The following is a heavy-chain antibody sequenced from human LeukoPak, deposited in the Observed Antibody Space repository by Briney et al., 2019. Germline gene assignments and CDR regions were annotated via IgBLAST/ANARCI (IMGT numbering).Heavy chain of an antibody. D-gene: IGHD5-24*01. CDR1: GYTFTTYW. Sequence: GDSLRISCQGSGYTFTTYWIGWVRQVPGKGLEWMGMIYPGDSDTRYDPSFQGQVTISADRSTSTAYLQWSSLRASDTAMYYCARASRDGYNQNFDHWGQGTLVTVSS. J-gene: IGHJ4*02. V-gene: IGHV5-51*01. CDR3: ARASRDGYNQNFDH. CDR2: IYPGDSDT.